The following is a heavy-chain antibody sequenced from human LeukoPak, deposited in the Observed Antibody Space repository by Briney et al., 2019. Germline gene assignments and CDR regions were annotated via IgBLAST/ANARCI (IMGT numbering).Heavy chain of an antibody. CDR2: IKQDGTEK. Sequence: GGSLRLSCAASGFTFSSYWMSWVRQTPEEGLEWVANIKQDGTEKYYMDSVKGRFSISRDNAKNSLYLQMNALRAEDTAVYYCARDVRPDYWGQGTLVTVST. CDR3: ARDVRPDY. CDR1: GFTFSSYW. V-gene: IGHV3-7*04. D-gene: IGHD6-6*01. J-gene: IGHJ4*02.